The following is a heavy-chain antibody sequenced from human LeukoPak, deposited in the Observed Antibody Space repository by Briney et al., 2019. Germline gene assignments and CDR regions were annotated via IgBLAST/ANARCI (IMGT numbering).Heavy chain of an antibody. D-gene: IGHD3-16*01. CDR1: GYFITSDYY. CDR2: IYHSGST. J-gene: IGHJ4*02. Sequence: SETLSLTCTVSGYFITSDYYWGWIRQPPGKGLEWIGSIYHSGSTYYNPSLKSRVTISVDTSKNQFSLELSSVTAADTAVYYCAGVTALGYFDYWGQGTLVTVSS. V-gene: IGHV4-38-2*02. CDR3: AGVTALGYFDY.